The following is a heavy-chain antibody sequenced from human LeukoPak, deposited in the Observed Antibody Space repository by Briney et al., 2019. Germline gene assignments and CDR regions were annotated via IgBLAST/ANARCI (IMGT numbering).Heavy chain of an antibody. CDR1: GFTFSSYS. V-gene: IGHV3-21*01. Sequence: PGGSLRLSCAASGFTFSSYSMNWVRQAPGKGLEWVSSISSSSSYIYYADSVKGRFTISRDNAKNSLYLQMNSLRAEDTAVYYCARDRVLDYYDSIGYDYWGQGTLVTVSS. J-gene: IGHJ4*02. D-gene: IGHD3-22*01. CDR2: ISSSSSYI. CDR3: ARDRVLDYYDSIGYDY.